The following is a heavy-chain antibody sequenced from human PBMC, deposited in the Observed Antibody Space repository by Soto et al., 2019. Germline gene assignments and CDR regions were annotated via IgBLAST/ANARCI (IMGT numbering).Heavy chain of an antibody. V-gene: IGHV1-3*01. CDR3: ARPFPYSSGWYDL. CDR1: GYTFTSYA. J-gene: IGHJ2*01. Sequence: QVQLVQSGAEVKKPGASVKVSCKASGYTFTSYAMHWVRQAPGQRLEWMGWINAGNGNTKYSQKFQGRVTNTRDTSASTAYMELSSLRSEDTAVYYCARPFPYSSGWYDLWGRGTLVTVSS. CDR2: INAGNGNT. D-gene: IGHD6-19*01.